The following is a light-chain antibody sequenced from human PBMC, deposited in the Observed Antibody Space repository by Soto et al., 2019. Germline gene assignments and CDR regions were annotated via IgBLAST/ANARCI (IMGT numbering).Light chain of an antibody. CDR3: HQYGRSPRGT. CDR1: QSVSSSY. V-gene: IGKV3-20*01. Sequence: EIVLTQSPVTLSLSPGERATLSCRASQSVSSSYLAWYQQKPGQAPRLLMYGTSSRATGIPDRFSGSRSGTDFTLTISSLEPEDFAVYYCHQYGRSPRGTFGQGTKVDIK. J-gene: IGKJ1*01. CDR2: GTS.